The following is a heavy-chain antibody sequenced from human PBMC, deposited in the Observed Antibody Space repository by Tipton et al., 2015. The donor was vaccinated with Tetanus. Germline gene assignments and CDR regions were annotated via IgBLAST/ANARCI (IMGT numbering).Heavy chain of an antibody. D-gene: IGHD2-2*01. CDR3: ARHGSSYWYFAL. CDR2: VYSSGST. Sequence: GLVKPSETLSLTCSVFTDSISSTSYYWVWLRQPPGKGLEWIGNVYSSGSTYYNPSLRSRVTISVDTSNNHFSLKLSSGTAADTATYYCARHGSSYWYFALWGRGTLVTVSS. V-gene: IGHV4-39*01. J-gene: IGHJ2*01. CDR1: TDSISSTSYY.